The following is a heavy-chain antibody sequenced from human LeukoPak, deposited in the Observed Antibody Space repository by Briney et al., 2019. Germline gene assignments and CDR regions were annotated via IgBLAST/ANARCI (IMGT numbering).Heavy chain of an antibody. V-gene: IGHV3-43D*03. D-gene: IGHD2-8*01. Sequence: GGSLRLSCAASGFTFDDYAMHWVRQAPGKGLEWVSLISWDGGSTYYADSVKGRFTISRDNSKNSLYLQMNSLRAEDTALYYCAKAIYNGGYSGLDYWGQGTLVLVSS. CDR2: ISWDGGST. CDR3: AKAIYNGGYSGLDY. CDR1: GFTFDDYA. J-gene: IGHJ4*02.